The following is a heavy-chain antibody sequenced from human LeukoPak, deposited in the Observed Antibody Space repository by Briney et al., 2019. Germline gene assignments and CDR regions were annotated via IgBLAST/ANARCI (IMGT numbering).Heavy chain of an antibody. V-gene: IGHV1-69*04. CDR1: GGTFCSFA. D-gene: IGHD2-21*02. J-gene: IGHJ5*02. CDR3: ARGRSDSYNWFDP. CDR2: IIPILGIA. Sequence: SVKVSYKASGGTFCSFAISWVRQAPGQGLEWMGRIIPILGIANYAQKFQGRVTITADKSTSTAYMELSSLRSEDTAVYYCARGRSDSYNWFDPWGQGTLVTVSS.